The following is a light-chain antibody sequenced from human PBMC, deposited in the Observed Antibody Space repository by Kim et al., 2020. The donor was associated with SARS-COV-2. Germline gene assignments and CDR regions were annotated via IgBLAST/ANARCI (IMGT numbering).Light chain of an antibody. Sequence: GKTARFTCGGNNIGSKSVHWYQQKPGQAPVLVIYYDSDRPSGIPERFSGSNSGNTATLTISRVEAGDEADYYCQVWDSSSDHPGVVFGGGTKLTVL. CDR2: YDS. CDR1: NIGSKS. CDR3: QVWDSSSDHPGVV. J-gene: IGLJ2*01. V-gene: IGLV3-21*04.